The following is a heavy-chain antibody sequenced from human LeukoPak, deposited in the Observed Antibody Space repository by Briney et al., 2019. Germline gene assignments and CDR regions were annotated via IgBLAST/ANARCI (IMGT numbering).Heavy chain of an antibody. Sequence: PSQTLSLTCTVSGGSISSGSYYWSWIRQPAGTGLEWIGRIYTSWSTNYNPSLKSRVTISVDTSKNQFSLKLSSVTAADTAVYYCARVQVVGATGPYYYYYYMDVWGKGTTVTVSS. CDR2: IYTSWST. V-gene: IGHV4-61*02. CDR3: ARVQVVGATGPYYYYYYMDV. J-gene: IGHJ6*03. CDR1: GGSISSGSYY. D-gene: IGHD1-26*01.